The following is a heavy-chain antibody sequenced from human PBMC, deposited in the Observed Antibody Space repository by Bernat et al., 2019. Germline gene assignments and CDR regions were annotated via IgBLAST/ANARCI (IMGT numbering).Heavy chain of an antibody. CDR3: ARGSLRYFDWLLANDAFAI. D-gene: IGHD3-9*01. CDR1: GGSISSGGYS. V-gene: IGHV4-30-2*01. J-gene: IGHJ3*02. CDR2: IYHSGST. Sequence: QLQLQESGSGLVKPSQTLSLTCAVSGGSISSGGYSWSWIRPPPGKGLEWIGYIYHSGSTYYNPSLTCRVPISVDRSKYQFSLKLSSITAANTAVYYCARGSLRYFDWLLANDAFAIWGQGTMVTVSS.